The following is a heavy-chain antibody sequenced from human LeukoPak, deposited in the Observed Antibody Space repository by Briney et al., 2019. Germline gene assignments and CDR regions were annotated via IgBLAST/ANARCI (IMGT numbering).Heavy chain of an antibody. CDR3: AELGITMIGGV. V-gene: IGHV3-48*03. CDR1: GFTFSSYE. CDR2: ISSSGSTI. D-gene: IGHD3-10*02. Sequence: GGSLRLSCAASGFTFSSYEMNWVRQAPGKGLEWVSYISSSGSTIYYADSVKGRFAISRDNAKNSLYLQMNSLRAEDTAVYYCAELGITMIGGVWGEGTTVTISS. J-gene: IGHJ6*04.